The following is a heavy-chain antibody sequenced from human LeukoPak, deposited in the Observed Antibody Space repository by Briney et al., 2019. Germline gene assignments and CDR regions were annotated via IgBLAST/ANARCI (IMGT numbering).Heavy chain of an antibody. Sequence: PSETLSLTCAVSGGSISSRNWWSWVRQPPGKGLEWIGEIYHSGSTNYNPSLKSRITISVDTSKNQFSLKLSSVTAADTAVYYCARDAGGYSYGWYFDYWGQGTLVTVSS. CDR2: IYHSGST. CDR1: GGSISSRNW. J-gene: IGHJ4*02. V-gene: IGHV4-4*02. CDR3: ARDAGGYSYGWYFDY. D-gene: IGHD5-18*01.